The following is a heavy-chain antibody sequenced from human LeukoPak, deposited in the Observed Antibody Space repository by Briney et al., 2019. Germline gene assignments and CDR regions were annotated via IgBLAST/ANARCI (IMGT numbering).Heavy chain of an antibody. J-gene: IGHJ6*02. V-gene: IGHV3-21*04. CDR1: GFTFSSYS. CDR2: ISSSSSYI. D-gene: IGHD2-2*01. CDR3: ATVQYCSSNSCYRSNGLDV. Sequence: PGGSLRLSCAASGFTFSSYSMNWVRQAPGKGLEWVSSISSSSSYIYYADSVKGRFTISRDNAKNSLYLQMNSLRAEDTAVYYCATVQYCSSNSCYRSNGLDVWGQGTTVTVSS.